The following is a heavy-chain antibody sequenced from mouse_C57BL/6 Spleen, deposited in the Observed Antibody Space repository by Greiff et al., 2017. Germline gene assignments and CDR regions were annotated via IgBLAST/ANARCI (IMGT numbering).Heavy chain of an antibody. CDR2: IYPGDGDT. D-gene: IGHD3-1*01. J-gene: IGHJ3*01. Sequence: QVQLQQSGPELVKPGASVKFSCKASGYAFSSSWMNWVKQRPGKGLEWIGRIYPGDGDTNYNGKFQGKATLTADKSSSTAYMQLSSLTSEDSAVYFCARPTARAHWFAYWGQGTMVTVSA. V-gene: IGHV1-82*01. CDR3: ARPTARAHWFAY. CDR1: GYAFSSSW.